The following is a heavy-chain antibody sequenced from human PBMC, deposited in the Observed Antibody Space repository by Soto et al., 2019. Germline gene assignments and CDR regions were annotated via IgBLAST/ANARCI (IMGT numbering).Heavy chain of an antibody. Sequence: PSETLCLTCNVSGGSISSSSYYWGWIRQPTGKGLEWIGSIYYSGSTYYNPSLKSRVTISVDTSKNQFSLKLSSVTAADTAVYYCARRRSGSETYYYYYYGMDVWGQGTTVTVSS. CDR3: ARRRSGSETYYYYYYGMDV. D-gene: IGHD3-10*01. J-gene: IGHJ6*02. V-gene: IGHV4-39*01. CDR2: IYYSGST. CDR1: GGSISSSSYY.